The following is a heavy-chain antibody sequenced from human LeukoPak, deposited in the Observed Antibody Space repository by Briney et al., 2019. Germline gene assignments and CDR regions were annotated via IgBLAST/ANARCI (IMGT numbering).Heavy chain of an antibody. CDR3: ATDDPNDS. Sequence: GASVKVSCKASGGTFSSYAISWVRQAPGQGLEWMGRIIPILGIANYSQKFQGRVTITADKSTSAAYMELSSLRSEDTAVHYCATDDPNDSRGQGTLATVSS. CDR2: IIPILGIA. CDR1: GGTFSSYA. V-gene: IGHV1-69*04. J-gene: IGHJ4*02.